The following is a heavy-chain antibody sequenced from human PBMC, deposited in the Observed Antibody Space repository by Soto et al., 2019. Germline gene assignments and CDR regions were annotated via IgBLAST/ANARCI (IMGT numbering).Heavy chain of an antibody. CDR3: AAMNGYFEY. CDR1: GFRFSSYS. CDR2: ITATGDRT. Sequence: GGSLRLSCADSGFRFSSYSMSWVRQTPGKGLEWVAAITATGDRTYYADSVTGRFTISRDNSKKTHYLQMTSLRAEDTAMYYCAAMNGYFEYWGQGTPVTVSS. V-gene: IGHV3-23*01. D-gene: IGHD2-2*01. J-gene: IGHJ4*02.